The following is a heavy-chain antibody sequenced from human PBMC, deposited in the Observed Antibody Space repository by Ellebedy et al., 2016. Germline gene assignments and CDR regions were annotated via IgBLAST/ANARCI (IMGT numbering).Heavy chain of an antibody. CDR1: GFTFSSYG. CDR3: ARDLGVVVTAIDY. CDR2: ISYDGSNK. D-gene: IGHD2-21*02. Sequence: GGSLRLSCAASGFTFSSYGMHWVRQAPGKGLEWVAVISYDGSNKYYADSVKGRFTISRDNSKNTLYLQMNSLRAEDTAVYYCARDLGVVVTAIDYWGQGTLVTVSS. V-gene: IGHV3-30*03. J-gene: IGHJ4*02.